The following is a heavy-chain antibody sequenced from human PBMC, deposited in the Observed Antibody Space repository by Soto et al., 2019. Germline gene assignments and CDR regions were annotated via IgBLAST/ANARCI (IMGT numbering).Heavy chain of an antibody. J-gene: IGHJ6*02. D-gene: IGHD2-8*01. Sequence: QVQLQESGPGLVKPSETLSLTCTVSGGSISSYYWSWIRQPPGKGLEWIGYIYYSGSTNYNPSLKSRVTISVDTSKNQFSLKLSSVTAADTAVYYCARVGYCTNGVCYTKEDYYYGMDVWGQGTTVTVSS. V-gene: IGHV4-59*01. CDR1: GGSISSYY. CDR2: IYYSGST. CDR3: ARVGYCTNGVCYTKEDYYYGMDV.